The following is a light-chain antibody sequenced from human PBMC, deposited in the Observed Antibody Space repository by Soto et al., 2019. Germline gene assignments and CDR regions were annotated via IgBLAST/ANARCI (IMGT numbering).Light chain of an antibody. Sequence: IPMTQSPSTLSASIGDRVIITCRASQSISTWLAWYQQKPGKAPRLLIYKASTLERGVPSRFTGSGSGTDFTLTISILEPDDFATYYCQQLNSYSWTFGQGTKV. CDR3: QQLNSYSWT. V-gene: IGKV1-5*03. CDR2: KAS. J-gene: IGKJ1*01. CDR1: QSISTW.